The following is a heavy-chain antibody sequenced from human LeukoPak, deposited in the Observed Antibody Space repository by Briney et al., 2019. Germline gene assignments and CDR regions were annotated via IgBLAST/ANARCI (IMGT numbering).Heavy chain of an antibody. V-gene: IGHV1-46*01. CDR1: GYTFTGYY. D-gene: IGHD4-23*01. Sequence: GASVKVSCKASGYTFTGYYMHWVRQAPGQGLEWMGIINPSGGSTSYAQKFQGRVTMTRDTSTSTVYMELSSLRSEDTAVYYCARSLHDYGGNSQEYYFDYWGQGTLVTVSS. CDR2: INPSGGST. CDR3: ARSLHDYGGNSQEYYFDY. J-gene: IGHJ4*02.